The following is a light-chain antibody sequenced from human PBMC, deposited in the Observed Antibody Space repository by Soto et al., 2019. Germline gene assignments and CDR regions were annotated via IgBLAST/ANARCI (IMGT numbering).Light chain of an antibody. CDR1: QSISRS. CDR3: QQYNSLWT. J-gene: IGKJ1*01. CDR2: DAS. Sequence: EIVLTQSPAILSVSPGERATLSCRASQSISRSLAWYQQKPGQAPRLLISDASTRATGIPARFSGSGSGTEFTLTISSLQPDDFATYYCQQYNSLWTFGQGTKVDI. V-gene: IGKV3-15*01.